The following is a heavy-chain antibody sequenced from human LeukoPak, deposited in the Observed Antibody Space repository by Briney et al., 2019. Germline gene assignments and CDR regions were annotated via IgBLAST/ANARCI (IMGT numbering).Heavy chain of an antibody. CDR3: AKEAGHIVVVVAASLYYFDY. CDR2: ISGSGGST. Sequence: GGTLRLSCAASGFTFSSYGMSWVRQAPGEGLEWVSAISGSGGSTYYADSVKGRFTISRDNSKNTLYLQMNSLRAEDTAVYYCAKEAGHIVVVVAASLYYFDYWGQGTLVTVSS. V-gene: IGHV3-23*01. D-gene: IGHD2-15*01. J-gene: IGHJ4*02. CDR1: GFTFSSYG.